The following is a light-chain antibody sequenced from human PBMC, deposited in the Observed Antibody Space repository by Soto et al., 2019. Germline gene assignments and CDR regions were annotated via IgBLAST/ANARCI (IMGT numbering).Light chain of an antibody. J-gene: IGKJ2*01. CDR1: QTININ. CDR3: QQSYNSPYT. CDR2: DAS. Sequence: DIQMTQSPTSLSASVGDRVTITCRASQTININLNWYRHKLGKAPELLIYDASDSQAGVPSRFSGSGSGTDFTLIISGLQPEDFATYYCQQSYNSPYTFGQGTKLEIK. V-gene: IGKV1-39*01.